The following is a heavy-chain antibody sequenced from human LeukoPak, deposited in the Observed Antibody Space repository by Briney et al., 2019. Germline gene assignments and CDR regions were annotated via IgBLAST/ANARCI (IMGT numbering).Heavy chain of an antibody. J-gene: IGHJ4*02. V-gene: IGHV3-23*01. CDR1: GFTFSNYI. Sequence: PGGSLRLSCAASGFTFSNYIMSWVRLAPGEGLEWVSSVSGDGRSTYYTQSVEGRFTVSRDNSKNTLYLQLNSLRAEDTALYYCAKGITADGYNFERAKDSWGQGTLVTVSS. CDR3: AKGITADGYNFERAKDS. CDR2: VSGDGRST. D-gene: IGHD5-24*01.